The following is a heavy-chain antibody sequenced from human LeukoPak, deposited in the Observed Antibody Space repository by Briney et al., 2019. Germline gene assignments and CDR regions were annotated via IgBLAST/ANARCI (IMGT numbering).Heavy chain of an antibody. CDR1: GFTVSSNY. D-gene: IGHD2-2*01. CDR2: IYSGGST. V-gene: IGHV3-53*01. Sequence: GGSLRLSCAASGFTVSSNYMSRVRQAPGKGLEWVSVIYSGGSTYYADSVKGRFTISRDNSKNTLYLQMNSLRAEDTAVYYCASSYCSSTSCYLGFDYWGQGTLVTVSS. CDR3: ASSYCSSTSCYLGFDY. J-gene: IGHJ4*02.